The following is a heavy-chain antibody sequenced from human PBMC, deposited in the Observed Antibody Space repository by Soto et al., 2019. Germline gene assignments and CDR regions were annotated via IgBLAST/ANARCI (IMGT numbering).Heavy chain of an antibody. CDR3: ARTYCGGDCYSPFAFDYYYGMDV. Sequence: ASVKVSCKASGYTNTGYYMHWVRQAPGQGLEWMGWINPNSGGTNYAQKFQGWVTMTRDTSISTAYMELSRLRSDDTAVYYCARTYCGGDCYSPFAFDYYYGMDVWGQGTTVTVSS. CDR1: GYTNTGYY. V-gene: IGHV1-2*04. CDR2: INPNSGGT. J-gene: IGHJ6*02. D-gene: IGHD2-21*02.